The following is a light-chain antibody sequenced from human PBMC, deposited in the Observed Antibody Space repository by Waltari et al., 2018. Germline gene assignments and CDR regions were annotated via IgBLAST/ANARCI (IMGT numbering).Light chain of an antibody. CDR1: SSDVGGHHY. CDR2: DVS. V-gene: IGLV2-14*03. CDR3: SSYTSSSTSV. J-gene: IGLJ3*02. Sequence: QSALTQPASVSGSPGQSITISCTGTSSDVGGHHYVSWYQQHPAKAPKLMIYDVSNRPSGVSYRFSGSKSGNTASLTISGLQAEDEADYYCSSYTSSSTSVFGGGTKLTVL.